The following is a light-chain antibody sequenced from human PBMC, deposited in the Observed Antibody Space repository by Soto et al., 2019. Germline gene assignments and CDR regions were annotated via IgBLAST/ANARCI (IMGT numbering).Light chain of an antibody. CDR1: QSVSSSY. CDR2: GAS. V-gene: IGKV3-20*01. Sequence: EIVLTQSPGTLSLSPGERATLSCRASQSVSSSYVAWYQQKPGQAPRLLIYGASSRATGIPDRFSCSGAGTDFTLTISRREQADFAVYYCHQYGSSPLYTFGEGTKLEIK. J-gene: IGKJ2*01. CDR3: HQYGSSPLYT.